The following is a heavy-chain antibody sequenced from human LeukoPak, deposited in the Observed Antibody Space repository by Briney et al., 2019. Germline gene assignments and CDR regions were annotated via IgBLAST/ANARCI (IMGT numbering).Heavy chain of an antibody. CDR2: IYDTGTT. CDR3: ARGLTADS. CDR1: RGSFSSYY. J-gene: IGHJ4*02. D-gene: IGHD2-21*02. V-gene: IGHV4-59*01. Sequence: SETLTLTCTVSRGSFSSYYWSWIRQPPGRGLEWIGYIYDTGTTNYNPSLSSRVTISLDTSKNLFSLNLTSVTAADTAVYYCARGLTADSWGQGTLVTVSS.